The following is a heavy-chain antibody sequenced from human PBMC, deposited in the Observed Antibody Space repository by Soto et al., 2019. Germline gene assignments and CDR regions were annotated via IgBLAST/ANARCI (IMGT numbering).Heavy chain of an antibody. CDR1: GGTYSPYT. D-gene: IGHD3-16*01. Sequence: QVQLVQSGAEVKKPGSSVKVSCKSSGGTYSPYTINWVRQAPGQGLEWMGRIIPFLGVTNYGLKFQARVTITADKATNPAYMELRGLRFEDTAVYYCSRHWESSVSTGSLGGLWGRGPLVTAAS. V-gene: IGHV1-69*02. J-gene: IGHJ1*01. CDR2: IIPFLGVT. CDR3: SRHWESSVSTGSLGGL.